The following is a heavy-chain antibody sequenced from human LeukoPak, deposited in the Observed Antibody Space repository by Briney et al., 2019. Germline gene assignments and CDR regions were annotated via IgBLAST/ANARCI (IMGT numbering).Heavy chain of an antibody. CDR2: IGGRDGST. V-gene: IGHV3-21*01. Sequence: GGSLRLSCAASGFTFSDYAMHWVRQAPGKGLEWVSAIGGRDGSTYYADSVKGRFTISRDNAKNSLYLQMNSLRAEDTAVYYCARGIAAAGFDYWGQGTLVTVSS. D-gene: IGHD6-13*01. CDR1: GFTFSDYA. CDR3: ARGIAAAGFDY. J-gene: IGHJ4*02.